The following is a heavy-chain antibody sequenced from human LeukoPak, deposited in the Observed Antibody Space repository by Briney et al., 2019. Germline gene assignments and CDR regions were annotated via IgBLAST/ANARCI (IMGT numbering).Heavy chain of an antibody. J-gene: IGHJ4*02. V-gene: IGHV4-34*01. Sequence: SETLSLTCAVYGGSFSGYYWSWIRQPPGKGLAWIGEINHSGSTNYNPSLKSRVTISGDTSKNQFSLKLSSVTAADTAVYYCAKDRDPLSSSGWPWAYFDYWGQGIMVIVSS. CDR3: AKDRDPLSSSGWPWAYFDY. CDR2: INHSGST. D-gene: IGHD6-19*01. CDR1: GGSFSGYY.